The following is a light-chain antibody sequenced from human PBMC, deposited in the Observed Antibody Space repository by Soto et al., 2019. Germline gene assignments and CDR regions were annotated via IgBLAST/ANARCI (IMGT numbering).Light chain of an antibody. CDR1: QNINSW. CDR3: QQYEIYPIT. CDR2: KAS. J-gene: IGKJ5*01. V-gene: IGKV1-5*03. Sequence: DIQMTQSPSTLSASVGDRVTITCRASQNINSWLAWYQQKPGKAPKLLISKASSLESGGPSRFSGSGSGTEFTLTISSLQPDDFAAYYCQQYEIYPITFGQGTRLEIK.